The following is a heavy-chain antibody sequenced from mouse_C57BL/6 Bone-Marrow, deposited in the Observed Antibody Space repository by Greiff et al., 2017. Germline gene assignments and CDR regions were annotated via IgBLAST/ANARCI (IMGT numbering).Heavy chain of an antibody. V-gene: IGHV1-55*01. CDR2: IYPGSGST. Sequence: VQLQQSGAELVKPGASVKMSCKASGYTFTSYWITWVKQRPGQGLEWIGDIYPGSGSTNYNEKFKSKATLTVDTSSSTAYMQLSSLTSEDSAVYCCARVDDGYGYFDYWGQGTTLTVSS. J-gene: IGHJ2*01. CDR3: ARVDDGYGYFDY. CDR1: GYTFTSYW. D-gene: IGHD2-3*01.